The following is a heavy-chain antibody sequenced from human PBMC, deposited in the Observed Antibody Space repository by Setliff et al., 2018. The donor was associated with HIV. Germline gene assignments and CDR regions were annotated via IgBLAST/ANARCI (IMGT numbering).Heavy chain of an antibody. CDR2: INRDGTTT. CDR1: RFTFSIYW. CDR3: AREAGYGPPAAMGTDFDY. Sequence: GGSLRLSCAASRFTFSIYWMHWVRQAPGKGLVWVSRINRDGTTTTYADSVKGRFTISRDNSKNTVYLQMNSLRAEDTAVYYCAREAGYGPPAAMGTDFDYWGQGALVTVSS. J-gene: IGHJ4*02. V-gene: IGHV3-74*03. D-gene: IGHD2-2*01.